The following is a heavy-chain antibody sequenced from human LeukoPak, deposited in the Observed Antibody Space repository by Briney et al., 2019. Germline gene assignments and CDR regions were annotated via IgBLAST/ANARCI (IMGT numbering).Heavy chain of an antibody. J-gene: IGHJ6*02. D-gene: IGHD6-19*01. Sequence: GASVKVSCRASGYTFTSYGISWVRQAPGQGLEWMGWISAYNGNTNYAQKLQGRATMTTDTSTSTAYMELRSLRSDDTAVYYCALGLVPHYYYYYGMDVWGQGTTVTVSS. CDR2: ISAYNGNT. V-gene: IGHV1-18*01. CDR3: ALGLVPHYYYYYGMDV. CDR1: GYTFTSYG.